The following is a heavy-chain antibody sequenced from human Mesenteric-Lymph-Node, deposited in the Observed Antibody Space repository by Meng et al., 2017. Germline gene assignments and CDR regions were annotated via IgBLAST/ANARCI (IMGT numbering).Heavy chain of an antibody. D-gene: IGHD6-13*01. J-gene: IGHJ4*02. Sequence: GGSLRLSCAASGFTFDDYAMHWVRQAPGKGLEWVSGISWNSGSIGYADSVKGRFTISRDNAKNSLYLQMNSLRAEDMALYYCAKGVSGSWYHPFDYWGQGTLVTVSS. CDR1: GFTFDDYA. CDR2: ISWNSGSI. V-gene: IGHV3-9*03. CDR3: AKGVSGSWYHPFDY.